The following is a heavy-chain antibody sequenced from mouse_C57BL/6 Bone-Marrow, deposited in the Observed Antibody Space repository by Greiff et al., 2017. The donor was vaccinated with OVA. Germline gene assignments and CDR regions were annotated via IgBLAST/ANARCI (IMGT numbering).Heavy chain of an antibody. CDR2: IDPESGDT. CDR3: TAYGSYAMDY. J-gene: IGHJ4*01. CDR1: GFNIKDDY. D-gene: IGHD2-2*01. V-gene: IGHV14-4*01. Sequence: EVQLQESGAELVRPGASVKLSCTASGFNIKDDYMHWVKQRPEQGLEWIGWIDPESGDTEYASKVQGKATITADTSSNTAYLQLSSLTSEDTSVYYCTAYGSYAMDYWGQGTSVTVSS.